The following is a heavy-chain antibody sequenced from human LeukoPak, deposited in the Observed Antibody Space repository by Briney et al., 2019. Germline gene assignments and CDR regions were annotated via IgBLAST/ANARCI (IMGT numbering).Heavy chain of an antibody. D-gene: IGHD3-22*01. J-gene: IGHJ5*02. V-gene: IGHV3-23*01. Sequence: GESLRLSCAASGFTFSSYAMSWIRQAPAKGLEWVSTISGGGGRTWYADSVKGRFTISRDNSKNTVDVQLNSLRAEDTAVYYCAKFRGSERTVIDRWGQGTLVTVSP. CDR2: ISGGGGRT. CDR1: GFTFSSYA. CDR3: AKFRGSERTVIDR.